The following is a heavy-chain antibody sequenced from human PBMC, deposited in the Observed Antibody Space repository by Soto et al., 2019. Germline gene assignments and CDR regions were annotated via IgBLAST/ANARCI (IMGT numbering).Heavy chain of an antibody. D-gene: IGHD2-8*01. J-gene: IGHJ3*02. CDR2: ISGSGGST. V-gene: IGHV3-23*01. CDR3: AKDRGLGYCTNCVCYTGTPNDAFDI. CDR1: GFTFSSYA. Sequence: EVQLLESGGGLVQPGGSLRLSCAASGFTFSSYAMSWVRQAPGKGLEWVSAISGSGGSTYYADSVKGRFTISRDNSKNTLYLQMNSLRAEDTAVYYCAKDRGLGYCTNCVCYTGTPNDAFDIWGQGTMVTVSS.